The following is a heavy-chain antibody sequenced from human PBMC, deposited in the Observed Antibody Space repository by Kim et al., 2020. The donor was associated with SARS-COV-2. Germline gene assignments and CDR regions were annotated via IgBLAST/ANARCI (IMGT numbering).Heavy chain of an antibody. V-gene: IGHV5-51*01. CDR2: IYPGDSDT. Sequence: GESLKISCKGSGYSFTSYWIGWVRQMPGKGLEWMGIIYPGDSDTRYSPSFQGQVTISADKSISTAYLQWSSLKASDTAMYYCARLEVTAMVIGGAFDIWGQGTMVTVSS. J-gene: IGHJ3*02. CDR1: GYSFTSYW. CDR3: ARLEVTAMVIGGAFDI. D-gene: IGHD5-18*01.